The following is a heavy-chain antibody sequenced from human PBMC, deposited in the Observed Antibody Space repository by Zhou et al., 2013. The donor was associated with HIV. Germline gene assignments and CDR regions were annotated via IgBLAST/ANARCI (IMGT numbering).Heavy chain of an antibody. Sequence: EVQLLESGGGLVQPGGSLRLSCAASEFTFSSYAMGWVRQAPGKGLEWVSSISGSAGSTYYADSVKGRFTISRDNSKNTLYLQMNTLRAEDTALYYCAKDYSTSWYRLPRNYYFDYWGQGTLVTVSS. CDR2: ISGSAGST. CDR1: EFTFSSYA. CDR3: AKDYSTSWYRLPRNYYFDY. D-gene: IGHD6-13*01. J-gene: IGHJ4*02. V-gene: IGHV3-23*01.